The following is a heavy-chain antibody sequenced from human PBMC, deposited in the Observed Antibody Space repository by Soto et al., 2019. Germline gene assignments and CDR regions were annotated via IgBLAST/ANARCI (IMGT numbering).Heavy chain of an antibody. V-gene: IGHV4-39*01. D-gene: IGHD3-16*01. CDR3: ARQPLSRQMITFSHRFDP. CDR2: IYYSGST. J-gene: IGHJ5*02. CDR1: GGSISSSSYY. Sequence: QLQLQESGPGLVKPSETLSLTCTVSGGSISSSSYYWGWIRQPPGKGLEWIGSIYYSGSTYYNPSIKRRVTISVATSKNQFSLKLSSVTAADTAVYYCARQPLSRQMITFSHRFDPWGQGTLVTVSS.